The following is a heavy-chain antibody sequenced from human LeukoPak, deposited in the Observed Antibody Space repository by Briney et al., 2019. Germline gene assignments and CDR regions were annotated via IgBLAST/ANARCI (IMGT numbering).Heavy chain of an antibody. V-gene: IGHV3-30*18. Sequence: QSGGSLRLSCATSGFTFNNYGMHWVRQAPGKGLEWVAVISYDGSHKYYADSVKGRFTISRDNSKNTLYLQMNSLRAEDTAVYYCAKDHSSSGWSSDFDYWGQGTLVTVSS. J-gene: IGHJ4*02. CDR2: ISYDGSHK. D-gene: IGHD6-19*01. CDR1: GFTFNNYG. CDR3: AKDHSSSGWSSDFDY.